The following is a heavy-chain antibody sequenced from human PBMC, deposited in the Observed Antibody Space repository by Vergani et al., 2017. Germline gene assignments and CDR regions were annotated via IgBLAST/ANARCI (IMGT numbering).Heavy chain of an antibody. CDR2: ISGSGGST. V-gene: IGHV3-23*01. CDR3: ARDRHAGDAFDI. D-gene: IGHD6-6*01. Sequence: EVQLLESGGGLVQPGGSLRLSCAASGFTFSSYAMSWVRQAPGKGLEWVSAISGSGGSTYYADSVKGRFTISRDNSKNTLYLQMNSLRAEDTAVYYCARDRHAGDAFDIWGQGTMVTVSS. CDR1: GFTFSSYA. J-gene: IGHJ3*02.